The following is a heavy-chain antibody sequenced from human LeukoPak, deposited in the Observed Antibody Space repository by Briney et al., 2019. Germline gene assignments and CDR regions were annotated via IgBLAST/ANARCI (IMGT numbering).Heavy chain of an antibody. CDR2: IIPIFGTA. Sequence: SVKVSCKASGGTFSSYAISWVRQAPGQGLEWMGRIIPIFGTANYAQKFQGRVTITTDESMSTAYMELSSLRSEDTAVYYCARTYYDYVWGSYRPGYFDYWGQGTLVTVSS. V-gene: IGHV1-69*05. CDR3: ARTYYDYVWGSYRPGYFDY. J-gene: IGHJ4*02. CDR1: GGTFSSYA. D-gene: IGHD3-16*02.